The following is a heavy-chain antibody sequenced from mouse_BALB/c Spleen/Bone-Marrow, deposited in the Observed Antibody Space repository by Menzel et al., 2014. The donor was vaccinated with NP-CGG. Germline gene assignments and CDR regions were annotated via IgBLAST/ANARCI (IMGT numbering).Heavy chain of an antibody. CDR2: INPSNGST. J-gene: IGHJ2*01. Sequence: QVHVKQSGAELVKPGASVKLSCKASGYTFTSYWMHWVKQRPGQGLEWIGEINPSNGSTNYNEKFKSKATLTVDKSSSTAYMQLSSLTSEDSAVYYCARTYFDYWGQGTTLTVSS. CDR1: GYTFTSYW. V-gene: IGHV1S81*02. CDR3: ARTYFDY.